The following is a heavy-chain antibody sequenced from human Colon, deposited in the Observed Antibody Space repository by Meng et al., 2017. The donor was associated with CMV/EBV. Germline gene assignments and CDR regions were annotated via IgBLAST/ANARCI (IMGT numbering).Heavy chain of an antibody. J-gene: IGHJ5*02. Sequence: ASVTVSCKASGYTFISYYIQWVRQAPGQGLEWMGIINPSGGSTIYAQKFQGRVTMTRDTSTSTVYMELSSLRSEDTAVYYCARARGSYAWFDPWGQGTLVTVSS. CDR3: ARARGSYAWFDP. V-gene: IGHV1-46*01. CDR1: GYTFISYY. CDR2: INPSGGST. D-gene: IGHD1-26*01.